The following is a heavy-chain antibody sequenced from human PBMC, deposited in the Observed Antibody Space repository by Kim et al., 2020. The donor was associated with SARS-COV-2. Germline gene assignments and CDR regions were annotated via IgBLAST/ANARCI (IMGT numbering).Heavy chain of an antibody. CDR3: ARDCGGDCSKYYYGMDV. CDR1: GFTFSSYS. CDR2: ISSSSSYI. Sequence: GGSLRLSCAASGFTFSSYSMNWVRQAPGKGLEWVSSISSSSSYIYYADSVKGRFTISRDNAKNSLYLQMNSLRAEDTAVYYCARDCGGDCSKYYYGMDVWGQGTTVTVS. D-gene: IGHD2-21*02. J-gene: IGHJ6*02. V-gene: IGHV3-21*01.